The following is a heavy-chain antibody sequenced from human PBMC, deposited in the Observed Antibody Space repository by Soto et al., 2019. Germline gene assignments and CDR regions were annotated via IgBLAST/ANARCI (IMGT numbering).Heavy chain of an antibody. CDR2: IIPIFGTA. CDR3: ARDNPIASAWELGSNPTLQNYYYGMDV. J-gene: IGHJ6*02. V-gene: IGHV1-69*01. Sequence: QVQLVQSGAEVKKPGSSVKVSCKASGGTFSSYAISWVRQAPGQGLEWMGGIIPIFGTANYAQKFQGRVTITADESTSTAYMELSSLRSEDTAVYYCARDNPIASAWELGSNPTLQNYYYGMDVWGQGTTVTVSS. D-gene: IGHD1-26*01. CDR1: GGTFSSYA.